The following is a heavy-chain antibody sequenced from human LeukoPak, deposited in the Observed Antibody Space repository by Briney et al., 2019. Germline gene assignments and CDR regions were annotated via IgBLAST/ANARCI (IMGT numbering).Heavy chain of an antibody. Sequence: PSETLSLTCSVSGGSISSGSCYWSWIRQPAGKGLEWIGRIYTSGSTNYNPSLKSRVTISVDTSKNQFSLKLSSVTAADTAVYYCARMIAARPGVFDYWGQGTLVTVSS. D-gene: IGHD6-6*01. CDR2: IYTSGST. V-gene: IGHV4-61*02. CDR1: GGSISSGSCY. J-gene: IGHJ4*02. CDR3: ARMIAARPGVFDY.